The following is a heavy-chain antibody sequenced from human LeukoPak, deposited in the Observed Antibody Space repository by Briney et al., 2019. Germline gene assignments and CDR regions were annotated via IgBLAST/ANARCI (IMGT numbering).Heavy chain of an antibody. Sequence: PGGSLRLSCAASGFTFSSYWMHWVRQAPGKGLVWVSRINSDGSSTSYADSVKGRFTISRDNAKNTLYLQMNSLRAEDTAVYYCAREGQLSYYYMDVWGKGTTVTVSS. CDR2: INSDGSST. CDR1: GFTFSSYW. CDR3: AREGQLSYYYMDV. V-gene: IGHV3-74*01. D-gene: IGHD5-18*01. J-gene: IGHJ6*03.